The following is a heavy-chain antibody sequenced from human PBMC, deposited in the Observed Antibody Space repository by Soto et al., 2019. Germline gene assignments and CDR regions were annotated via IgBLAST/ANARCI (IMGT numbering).Heavy chain of an antibody. J-gene: IGHJ4*01. Sequence: PSVTLPLTWAFYGMSFSGYDWSRIREPPGKWLEWIWEINHSGSTNYNPSLKSRVTISVDTSKNQFSLKLSTVTAADTVWYYCARKGWGDEWREGSLGTVTS. CDR3: ARKGWGDE. D-gene: IGHD3-16*01. V-gene: IGHV4-34*01. CDR2: INHSGST. CDR1: GMSFSGYD.